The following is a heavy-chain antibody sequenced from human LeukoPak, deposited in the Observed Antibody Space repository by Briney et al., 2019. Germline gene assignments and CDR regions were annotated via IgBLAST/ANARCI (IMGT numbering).Heavy chain of an antibody. D-gene: IGHD1-26*01. CDR1: GGSFSGYY. CDR3: ARHREPLRGFDP. J-gene: IGHJ5*02. V-gene: IGHV4-34*01. CDR2: INHSGST. Sequence: SETLSLTCAVYGGSFSGYYWSWIRQPPGKGLEWIGEINHSGSTNYNPSLKSRVTTSVDTSKNQLSLELTSVTAADTAVYYCARHREPLRGFDPWGQGTLVTVSS.